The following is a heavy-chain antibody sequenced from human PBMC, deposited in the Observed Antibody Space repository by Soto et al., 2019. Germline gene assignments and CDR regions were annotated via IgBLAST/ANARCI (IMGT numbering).Heavy chain of an antibody. CDR1: GYTFTSYY. CDR2: INPSGGST. CDR3: AVPVRSWYYGMDV. Sequence: GASVKVSCKASGYTFTSYYMHWVRQAPGQGLEWMGIINPSGGSTSYAQKFQGRVTMTRDTSTSTVYMELSSLRSEDTAVYYCAVPVRSWYYGMDVWGQGTTVTVSS. V-gene: IGHV1-46*01. J-gene: IGHJ6*02.